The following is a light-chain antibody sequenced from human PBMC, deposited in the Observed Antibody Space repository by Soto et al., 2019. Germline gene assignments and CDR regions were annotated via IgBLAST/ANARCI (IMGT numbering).Light chain of an antibody. V-gene: IGLV2-23*01. CDR1: SSDVGTYNL. Sequence: QSALTQPASVSGSPGQSITISCTGTSSDVGTYNLVSWYQHHPGKAPKLMIYEGSKRPSGVSNRFSGSKSGNTASLTISGLQAEDEADYYCCAYAGGSTLVFGGGTQLTVL. CDR2: EGS. CDR3: CAYAGGSTLV. J-gene: IGLJ2*01.